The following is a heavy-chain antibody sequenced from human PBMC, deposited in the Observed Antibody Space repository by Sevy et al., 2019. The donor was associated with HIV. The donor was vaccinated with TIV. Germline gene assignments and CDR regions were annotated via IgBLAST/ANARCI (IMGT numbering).Heavy chain of an antibody. Sequence: GGSLRLSCAASGFTFSSYEMNWVRQAPGKGLEWISYISSSGTSIYYEDSVKDRFTISRDSPKNSLYLQMNSLRAEDTAVYYCARGPHYYYDSSAFFDYWGQGTLVTVSS. CDR3: ARGPHYYYDSSAFFDY. CDR1: GFTFSSYE. V-gene: IGHV3-48*03. D-gene: IGHD3-22*01. J-gene: IGHJ4*02. CDR2: ISSSGTSI.